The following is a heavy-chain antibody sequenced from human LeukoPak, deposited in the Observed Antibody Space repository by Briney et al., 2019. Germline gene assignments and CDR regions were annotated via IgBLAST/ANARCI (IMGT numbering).Heavy chain of an antibody. CDR2: ITSNGITT. V-gene: IGHV3-64*01. CDR3: ARRMVRGVTSPLGY. D-gene: IGHD3-10*01. J-gene: IGHJ4*02. Sequence: GGSLRLSCAASGFTFNFYAMHWVRQAPGKGLEYVSTITSNGITTLYANSVKARFTISRDNAKNSLYLQMNSLRAEDTAVYYCARRMVRGVTSPLGYWGQGTLVTVSS. CDR1: GFTFNFYA.